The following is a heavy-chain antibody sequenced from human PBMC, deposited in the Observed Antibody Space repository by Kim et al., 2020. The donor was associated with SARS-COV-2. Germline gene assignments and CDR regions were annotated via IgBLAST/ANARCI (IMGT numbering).Heavy chain of an antibody. CDR3: ARGTFQQGFDP. J-gene: IGHJ5*02. CDR2: INSDGGDT. CDR1: GFTFSNYW. V-gene: IGHV3-74*01. Sequence: GGSLRLSCAASGFTFSNYWMNWVRQAPGKGLVWVSRINSDGGDTHYADSVKGRFTISRDNAENTLHLQMNSLGAEDTAIYYCARGTFQQGFDPWGKGTLVTVSS.